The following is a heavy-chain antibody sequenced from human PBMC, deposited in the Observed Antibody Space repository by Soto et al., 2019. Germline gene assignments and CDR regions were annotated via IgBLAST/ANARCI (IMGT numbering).Heavy chain of an antibody. J-gene: IGHJ6*02. CDR2: IVVGTGKT. V-gene: IGHV1-58*01. D-gene: IGHD2-2*01. CDR1: GVTFTTSA. CDR3: ARDRCSSTRCLYYYYGMDV. Sequence: SVKVSCKASGVTFTTSAVQWVRQARGQRLEWIGWIVVGTGKTNYAQKFQERVTITWDMSTTTTYMELSRLRSDDTAVYYCARDRCSSTRCLYYYYGMDVWGQGTTVTVSS.